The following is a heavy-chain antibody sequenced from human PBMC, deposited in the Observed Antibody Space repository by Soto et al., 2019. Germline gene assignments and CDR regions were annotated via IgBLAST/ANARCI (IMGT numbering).Heavy chain of an antibody. V-gene: IGHV1-8*01. Sequence: SLKIPCKAAGCTFTSCDINWVRQATGQVLACMGWMNPNSGNTGYAQKFQGRVTMTRNTSISTAYMELSSLRSEDTAVYYCARPARRYCSSTSSYHYGMDVWGQGTTVTVSS. CDR1: GCTFTSCD. J-gene: IGHJ6*02. D-gene: IGHD2-2*01. CDR2: MNPNSGNT. CDR3: ARPARRYCSSTSSYHYGMDV.